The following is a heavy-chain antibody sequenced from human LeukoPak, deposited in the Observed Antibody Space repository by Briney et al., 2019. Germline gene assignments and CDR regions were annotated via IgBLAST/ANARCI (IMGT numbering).Heavy chain of an antibody. CDR3: ARDRYSSSWSTTPDY. CDR2: ISSSGSTI. J-gene: IGHJ4*02. D-gene: IGHD6-13*01. V-gene: IGHV3-11*01. CDR1: GFTFSDYY. Sequence: GGSLRLSCAASGFTFSDYYMSWIRQAPGKGLEWVSYISSSGSTIYYADSVKGRFTISRDNAKNSLYLQMNSLRAEDTAVYYCARDRYSSSWSTTPDYWGQGTLVTVSS.